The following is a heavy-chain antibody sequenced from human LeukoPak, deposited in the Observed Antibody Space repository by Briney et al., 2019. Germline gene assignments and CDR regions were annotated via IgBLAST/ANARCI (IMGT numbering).Heavy chain of an antibody. CDR1: GFTFSSYA. CDR3: AKVNRQYQLLYYFDY. Sequence: GGSLRLSCAASGFTFSSYAMSWVRQVPGKGLEWVSTISGGGGSTYYADSVKGRFTISRDNSKNTLYLQMNSLRAEDTAVYYCAKVNRQYQLLYYFDYWGQGTLVTVSS. CDR2: ISGGGGST. D-gene: IGHD2-2*01. J-gene: IGHJ4*02. V-gene: IGHV3-23*01.